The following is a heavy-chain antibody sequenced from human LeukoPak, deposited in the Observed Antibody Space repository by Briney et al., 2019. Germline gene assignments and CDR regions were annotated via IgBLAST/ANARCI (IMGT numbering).Heavy chain of an antibody. D-gene: IGHD5-12*01. V-gene: IGHV3-7*01. CDR1: GFTFSSYA. CDR2: IKQDGSEK. Sequence: PGGSLRLSCAASGFTFSSYAMHWVRQAPGKGLEWVANIKQDGSEKYYVDSVKGRFTISRDNAKNSLYLQMNSLRAEDTAVYYCARGRRMVATVGFDYWGQGTLVTVSS. CDR3: ARGRRMVATVGFDY. J-gene: IGHJ4*02.